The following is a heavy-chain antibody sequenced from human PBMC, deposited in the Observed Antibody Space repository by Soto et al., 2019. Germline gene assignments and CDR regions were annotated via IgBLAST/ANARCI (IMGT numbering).Heavy chain of an antibody. D-gene: IGHD3-3*01. CDR3: ASTYYDFWSCYYSPGSFGYYGMDV. CDR2: IYYSGST. Sequence: PSETLSLTCTVSGSSISSSRYYWGWIRQPPGKGLEWIGSIYYSGSTYYNPSLKSRVTISVDTSKNQFSLKLSSVTAADTAVYYCASTYYDFWSCYYSPGSFGYYGMDVWCQGTTVTVSS. J-gene: IGHJ6*02. V-gene: IGHV4-39*01. CDR1: GSSISSSRYY.